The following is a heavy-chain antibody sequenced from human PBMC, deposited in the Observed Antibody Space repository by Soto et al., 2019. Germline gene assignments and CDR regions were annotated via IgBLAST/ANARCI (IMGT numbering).Heavy chain of an antibody. J-gene: IGHJ6*02. D-gene: IGHD4-4*01. CDR2: IIPIFGTA. V-gene: IGHV1-69*13. CDR1: GGTFSSYA. CDR3: ARSEDPPVTTYWGPLDV. Sequence: ASVKVSCKASGGTFSSYAISWVRQAPGQGLVWMGGIIPIFGTANYAQKFQGRVTITADESTSTAYMELSSLRSEDTAVFYCARSEDPPVTTYWGPLDVWGQGTTVTVSS.